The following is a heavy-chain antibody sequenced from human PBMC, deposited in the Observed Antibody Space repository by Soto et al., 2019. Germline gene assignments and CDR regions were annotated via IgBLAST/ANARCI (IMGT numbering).Heavy chain of an antibody. CDR2: INPSGGST. V-gene: IGHV1-46*01. CDR1: GYTFTSYY. CDR3: ARDGYAGCLAY. Sequence: QVQLVQSGAEVKKPGASVKVSCKASGYTFTSYYMHWVRQAPGQGLEWMGIINPSGGSTSYAQKFHGGVTVTRDTSKSTVYMELSSLSSEDTAGYYCARDGYAGCLAYWGEGTLVTVSS. J-gene: IGHJ4*02. D-gene: IGHD2-2*03.